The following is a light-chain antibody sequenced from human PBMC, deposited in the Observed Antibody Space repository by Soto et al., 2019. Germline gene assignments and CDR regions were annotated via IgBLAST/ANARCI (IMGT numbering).Light chain of an antibody. CDR2: AAS. V-gene: IGKV1-39*01. CDR1: QSISTY. J-gene: IGKJ2*01. CDR3: QQGYSSPPST. Sequence: DIQMTQSPSSLSASVGDRVTITCRANQSISTYLNWYQQKPGKAPKILIYAASNLQSGVSSRFSGSRSGTAFTLTISSLQPADFATYYCQQGYSSPPSTFGQGTKLEIK.